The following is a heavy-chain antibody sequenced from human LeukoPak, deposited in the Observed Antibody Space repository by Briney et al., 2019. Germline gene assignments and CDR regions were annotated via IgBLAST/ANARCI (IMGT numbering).Heavy chain of an antibody. Sequence: SVKVSCKASGGTFSSYAISWVRQAPGQGLEWMGGIIPIFGTANYAQKFQGRVTITADESTSTAYMELSSLRSEDTAVYYCARVIWSGYNWFDPWGQGTLVTVSS. J-gene: IGHJ5*02. CDR3: ARVIWSGYNWFDP. CDR1: GGTFSSYA. CDR2: IIPIFGTA. V-gene: IGHV1-69*13. D-gene: IGHD3-3*01.